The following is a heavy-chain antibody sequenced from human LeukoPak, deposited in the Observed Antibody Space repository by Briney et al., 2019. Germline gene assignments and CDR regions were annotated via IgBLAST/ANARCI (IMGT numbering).Heavy chain of an antibody. V-gene: IGHV4-34*01. CDR2: INHSGST. CDR1: GGSFSGYY. J-gene: IGHJ6*03. CDR3: ARGRIWSPAKYYYYYYYMDV. D-gene: IGHD2-15*01. Sequence: SETLSLTCAVYGGSFSGYYWSWIRQPPGKGLEWIGEINHSGSTNYNPSLKSRVTISVDTSKNQFSLKLSSVTAADTAVYYCARGRIWSPAKYYYYYYYMDVWGQGTTVTVSS.